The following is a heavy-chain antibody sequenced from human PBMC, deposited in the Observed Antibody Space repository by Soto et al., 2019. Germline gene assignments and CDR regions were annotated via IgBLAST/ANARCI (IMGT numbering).Heavy chain of an antibody. J-gene: IGHJ4*02. V-gene: IGHV4-34*01. CDR2: INPSGST. Sequence: ASETLSLTCVVYGGSFSGYYWSWIRQPPGKGLEWIGEINPSGSTSYNPSLKSRVTISIDTPKNQFSLKLSSVTAADTAVYYCARGGFTYDSSGYYSYHFDYWGQGTLVTVSS. D-gene: IGHD3-22*01. CDR1: GGSFSGYY. CDR3: ARGGFTYDSSGYYSYHFDY.